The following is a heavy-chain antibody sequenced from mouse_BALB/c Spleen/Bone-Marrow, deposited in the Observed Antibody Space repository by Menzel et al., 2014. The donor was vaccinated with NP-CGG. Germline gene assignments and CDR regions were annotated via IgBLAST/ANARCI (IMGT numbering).Heavy chain of an antibody. V-gene: IGHV14-3*02. J-gene: IGHJ4*01. Sequence: EVKVEESGAELVKPGASVKLSCTASGFNIKDTYMHWVKQRPEQGLEWIGRIDPANGNTKYDPKFQGKATITADISSNTAYLQLSSLTSEDTAVYYCARWEYYAMDCWGQGTSVTVSS. CDR1: GFNIKDTY. D-gene: IGHD4-1*01. CDR2: IDPANGNT. CDR3: ARWEYYAMDC.